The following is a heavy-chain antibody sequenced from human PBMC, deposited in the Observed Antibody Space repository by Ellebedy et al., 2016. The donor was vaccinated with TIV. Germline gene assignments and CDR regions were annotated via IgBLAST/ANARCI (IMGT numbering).Heavy chain of an antibody. J-gene: IGHJ4*02. CDR2: INPNSGGT. V-gene: IGHV1-2*02. D-gene: IGHD3-16*02. Sequence: ASVKVSXXASGYTFTGYYMHWVRQAPGQGLEWMGWINPNSGGTNYAQKFQGRVTITRDTSASTAYMELSSLRSEDTAVYYCASMITFGGVINYFDYWGQGTLVTVSS. CDR1: GYTFTGYY. CDR3: ASMITFGGVINYFDY.